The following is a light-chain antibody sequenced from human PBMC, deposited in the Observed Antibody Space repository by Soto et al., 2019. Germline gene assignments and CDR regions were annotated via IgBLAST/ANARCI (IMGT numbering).Light chain of an antibody. CDR2: SNN. Sequence: QAARTEPRSACGTAGQSVTTSCSGSSSNIGSNTVNWYQQLPGTAPKLLIYSNNQRPSGVPDRFSGSKSGTSASLAISGLQSEDEADYYCAAWDDSLNGYYVFGTGTKVTVL. CDR3: AAWDDSLNGYYV. CDR1: SSNIGSNT. J-gene: IGLJ1*01. V-gene: IGLV1-44*01.